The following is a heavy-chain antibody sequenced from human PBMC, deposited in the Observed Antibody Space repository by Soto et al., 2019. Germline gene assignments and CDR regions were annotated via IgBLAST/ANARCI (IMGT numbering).Heavy chain of an antibody. Sequence: QVQLQESGPGLVKPSQTLSLTCTVSGGSISSGDYYWSWIRQTPGKGLEWIGYMYYTGSTYYNPSLKSRVTIAVDTSKNQFSLKLSSVTAADTAVYYCAREYFRAVTPDYWGQGTLVTVSS. D-gene: IGHD4-17*01. CDR1: GGSISSGDYY. CDR3: AREYFRAVTPDY. J-gene: IGHJ4*02. CDR2: MYYTGST. V-gene: IGHV4-30-4*01.